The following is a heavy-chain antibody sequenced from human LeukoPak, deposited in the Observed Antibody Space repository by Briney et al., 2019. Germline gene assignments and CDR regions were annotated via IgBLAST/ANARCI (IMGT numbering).Heavy chain of an antibody. D-gene: IGHD6-13*01. V-gene: IGHV4-34*01. CDR1: GDSFSGYY. CDR2: IKHSGST. J-gene: IGHJ4*02. CDR3: AREYGYSSSWYPLD. Sequence: SETLSLTCAVYGDSFSGYYWSWIRQPPGKGLEWVGEIKHSGSTNYNPSLKSRVTISVDTSKNQFSLKLSSVTAADTAVYYCAREYGYSSSWYPLDWGQGTLVTVSS.